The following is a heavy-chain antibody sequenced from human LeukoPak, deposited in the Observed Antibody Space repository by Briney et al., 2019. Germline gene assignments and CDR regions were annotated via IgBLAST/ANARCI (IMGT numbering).Heavy chain of an antibody. V-gene: IGHV1-24*01. J-gene: IGHJ3*02. CDR3: ASTPVQLERPDAFDI. Sequence: ASVKVSCKVSGYTLTELSMHWVRQAPGKGLEWMGGFDPEDGETIYAQKFQGRVTMTEDTSTDTAYMELSSLRSEDTAVYYCASTPVQLERPDAFDIWGQGTMVTVSS. CDR1: GYTLTELS. D-gene: IGHD1-1*01. CDR2: FDPEDGET.